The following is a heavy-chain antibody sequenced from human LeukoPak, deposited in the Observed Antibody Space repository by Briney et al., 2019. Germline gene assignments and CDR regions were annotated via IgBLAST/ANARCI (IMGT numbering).Heavy chain of an antibody. CDR1: GFTFSSYG. D-gene: IGHD3-10*01. V-gene: IGHV3-30*03. CDR3: VSFGSPFDY. J-gene: IGHJ4*02. Sequence: GGSLRLSCAASGFTFSSYGMHWVRQAPGKGLEWVAVISYDGSNKYYADSMKGRFTVSRDNSKNTLFLQMNSLRAEHTAVYYCVSFGSPFDYWGQGTLVTVSS. CDR2: ISYDGSNK.